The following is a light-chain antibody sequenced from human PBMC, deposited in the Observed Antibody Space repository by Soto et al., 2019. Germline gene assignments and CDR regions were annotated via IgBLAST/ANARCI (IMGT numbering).Light chain of an antibody. J-gene: IGLJ1*01. V-gene: IGLV2-14*01. CDR1: SSDVGGYNY. CDR2: DVS. Sequence: RTRAASVSGLAVESISIFCEGTSSDVGGYNYVSWYQQHPGKAPKLMIYDVSNRPSGVSNRFSGSKSGNTASLTISGLQAEDEADYYCSSYTSSSTLYVFGTGTKVTV. CDR3: SSYTSSSTLYV.